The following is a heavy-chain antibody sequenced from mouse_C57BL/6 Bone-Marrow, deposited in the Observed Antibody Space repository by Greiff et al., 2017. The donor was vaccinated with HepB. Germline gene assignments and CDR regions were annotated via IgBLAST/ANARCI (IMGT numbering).Heavy chain of an antibody. CDR1: GYTFTSYG. V-gene: IGHV1-81*01. CDR3: ASGTTVVDAMDY. CDR2: IYPRSGNT. J-gene: IGHJ4*01. D-gene: IGHD1-1*01. Sequence: VQLQESGAELARPGASVKLSCKASGYTFTSYGISWVKQRTGQGLEWIGEIYPRSGNTYYNEKFKGKATLTADKSSSTAYMELRSLTSEDSAVYFCASGTTVVDAMDYWGQGTSVTVSS.